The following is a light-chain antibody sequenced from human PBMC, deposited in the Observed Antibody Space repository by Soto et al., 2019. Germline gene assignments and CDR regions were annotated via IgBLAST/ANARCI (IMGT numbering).Light chain of an antibody. CDR2: EAS. CDR1: QGIGNF. Sequence: DIQMTQSPSSLSASVGDTVTITCRASQGIGNFLAWFQQKPGKAPTSLISEASSLQSGVPSRFSGSGSGTDFILTISSLQPEDFATYYCQQYHSYPVTFGGGTKVEFK. CDR3: QQYHSYPVT. V-gene: IGKV1-16*01. J-gene: IGKJ4*01.